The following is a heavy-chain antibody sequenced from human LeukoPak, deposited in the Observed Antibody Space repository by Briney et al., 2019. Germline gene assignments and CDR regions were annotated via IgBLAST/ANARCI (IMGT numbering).Heavy chain of an antibody. D-gene: IGHD3-22*01. CDR1: GFTFSSYA. CDR2: ISYDGSNK. V-gene: IGHV3-30-3*01. Sequence: GGSPRLSCAASGFTFSSYAMHWVRQAPGKGLEWVAVISYDGSNKYYADSVKGRFTISRDNSKNTLYLQMNSLRAEDTAVYYCARALPYYYDSSQGDAFDIWGQGTMVTVSS. J-gene: IGHJ3*02. CDR3: ARALPYYYDSSQGDAFDI.